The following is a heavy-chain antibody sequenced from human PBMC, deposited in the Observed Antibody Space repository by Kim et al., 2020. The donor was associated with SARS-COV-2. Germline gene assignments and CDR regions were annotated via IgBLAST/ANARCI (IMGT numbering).Heavy chain of an antibody. CDR3: AGGIAVAGTP. D-gene: IGHD6-19*01. J-gene: IGHJ5*02. V-gene: IGHV1-8*01. Sequence: TGYAQKFQGRVTMTRNTSISTAYMELSSLRSEDTAVYYCAGGIAVAGTPWGQGTLVTVSS. CDR2: T.